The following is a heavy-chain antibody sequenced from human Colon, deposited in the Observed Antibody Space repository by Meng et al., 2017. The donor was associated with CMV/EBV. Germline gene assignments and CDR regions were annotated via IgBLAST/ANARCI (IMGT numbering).Heavy chain of an antibody. CDR2: FFYSGTT. CDR1: GGSISNYY. J-gene: IGHJ6*02. Sequence: SETLSLTCTVSGGSISNYYWNWIRQPPGKGLEWIGYFFYSGTTNYNSPLKSRVTISVDTSKNQFSLRLSSVTAADTAVYYCARESTAYAGGRGGNGMDVWGQGTTVTVSS. D-gene: IGHD3-16*01. CDR3: ARESTAYAGGRGGNGMDV. V-gene: IGHV4-59*01.